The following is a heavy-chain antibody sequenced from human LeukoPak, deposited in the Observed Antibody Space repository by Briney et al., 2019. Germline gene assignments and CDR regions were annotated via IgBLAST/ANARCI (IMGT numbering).Heavy chain of an antibody. V-gene: IGHV3-74*01. J-gene: IGHJ4*02. CDR3: ARGPYTSGVYRLDY. CDR2: IKTDGTTT. D-gene: IGHD6-19*01. Sequence: GGSLRLSCAASGFTFSSYWMHWVRQAPGEGLVWVSRIKTDGTTTNYADSVKGRFTVSRDNAKNTLYLQMNSLRAEDTAVYYCARGPYTSGVYRLDYWGQGTPVTVSS. CDR1: GFTFSSYW.